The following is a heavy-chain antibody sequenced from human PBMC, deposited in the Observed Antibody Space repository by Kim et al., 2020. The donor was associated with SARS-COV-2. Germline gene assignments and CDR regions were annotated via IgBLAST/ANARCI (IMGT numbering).Heavy chain of an antibody. J-gene: IGHJ4*02. CDR3: ARVSLRYFDWLLEGFDY. D-gene: IGHD3-9*01. Sequence: SETLSLTCTVSGGSISSYYWSWIRQPPGKGLEWIGYIYYSGSTNYNPSLKSRVTISVDTSKNQFSLKLSSVTAADTAVYYCARVSLRYFDWLLEGFDYWGQGTLVTVSS. CDR2: IYYSGST. CDR1: GGSISSYY. V-gene: IGHV4-59*01.